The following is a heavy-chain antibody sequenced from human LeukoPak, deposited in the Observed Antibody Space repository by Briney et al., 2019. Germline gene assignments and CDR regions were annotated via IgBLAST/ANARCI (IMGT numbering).Heavy chain of an antibody. CDR1: GGSISSYY. CDR2: IYYSGST. CDR3: ARVPSIAARYYYYYMDV. J-gene: IGHJ6*03. D-gene: IGHD6-6*01. Sequence: PSETLSLTCTVSGGSISSYYWSWIRQPPGRGLEWIGYIYYSGSTNYNPSLKSRVTISVDTSKNQFSLKLSSVTAADTAVYYCARVPSIAARYYYYYMDVWGKGTTVTVSS. V-gene: IGHV4-59*01.